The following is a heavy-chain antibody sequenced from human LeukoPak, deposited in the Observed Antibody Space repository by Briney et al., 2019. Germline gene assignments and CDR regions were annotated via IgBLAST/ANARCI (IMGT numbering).Heavy chain of an antibody. V-gene: IGHV1-2*06. J-gene: IGHJ3*02. CDR2: ISPNSGGT. Sequence: ASVNVSCKASGYTFTDYYIHWVRQAPGQGLEWMGLISPNSGGTSYAQKFQGRVTMTRDTSIATAYMELSSLRSDDTAVYYCARGPVGATNAFHIWGQGTLVTVSS. CDR1: GYTFTDYY. CDR3: ARGPVGATNAFHI. D-gene: IGHD1-26*01.